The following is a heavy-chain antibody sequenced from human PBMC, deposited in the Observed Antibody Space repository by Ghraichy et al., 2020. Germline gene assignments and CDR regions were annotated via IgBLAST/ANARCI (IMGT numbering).Heavy chain of an antibody. CDR2: ISSSGSTI. V-gene: IGHV3-48*03. J-gene: IGHJ6*02. D-gene: IGHD3-3*01. CDR3: AREGGGAEYDFNYGMDV. CDR1: GFTFSSYE. Sequence: GGSLRLSCAASGFTFSSYEMNWVRQAPGKGLEWVSYISSSGSTIYYADSVKGRFTISRDNAKNSLYLQMNSLRAEDTAVYNCAREGGGAEYDFNYGMDVWGQGTTVTVSS.